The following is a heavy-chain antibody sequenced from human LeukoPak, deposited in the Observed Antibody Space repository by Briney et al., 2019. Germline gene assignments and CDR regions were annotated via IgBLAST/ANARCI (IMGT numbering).Heavy chain of an antibody. CDR3: ASRGYSYGVGIGY. D-gene: IGHD5-18*01. J-gene: IGHJ4*02. Sequence: SQTLSLTRTVSGGSISSGSYYWGWIRQPPGKGLEWIGSIYYSGSTYYNPSLKSRVTISVDTSKNQFSLKLSSVTAADTAVYYCASRGYSYGVGIGYWGQGTLVTVSS. V-gene: IGHV4-39*07. CDR2: IYYSGST. CDR1: GGSISSGSYY.